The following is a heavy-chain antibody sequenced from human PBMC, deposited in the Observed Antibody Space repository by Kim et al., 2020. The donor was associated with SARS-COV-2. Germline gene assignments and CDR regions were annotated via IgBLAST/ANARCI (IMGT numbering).Heavy chain of an antibody. CDR2: ISWNSGSI. Sequence: GGSLRLSCAASGFTFDDYAMHWVRQAPGKGLEWVSGISWNSGSIGYADSVKGRFTISRDNAKNSLYLQMNSLRAEDTALYYCAKDIAPGGGVTTPLFDYWGQGTLVTVSS. D-gene: IGHD4-17*01. CDR3: AKDIAPGGGVTTPLFDY. V-gene: IGHV3-9*01. J-gene: IGHJ4*02. CDR1: GFTFDDYA.